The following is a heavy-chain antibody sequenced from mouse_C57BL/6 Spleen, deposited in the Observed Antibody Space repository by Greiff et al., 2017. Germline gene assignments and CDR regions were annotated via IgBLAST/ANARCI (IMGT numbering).Heavy chain of an antibody. D-gene: IGHD1-1*01. CDR1: GFTFSSYA. Sequence: EVKLVESGEGLVKPGGSLKLSCAASGFTFSSYAMSWVRQTPEKRLEWVAYISSGGDYIYYADTVKGRFTISRDNARNTLYLQMSSLKSEDTAMYYCTRDNYDSSPFYWYFDVWGTGTTVTVSS. J-gene: IGHJ1*03. CDR2: ISSGGDYI. V-gene: IGHV5-9-1*02. CDR3: TRDNYDSSPFYWYFDV.